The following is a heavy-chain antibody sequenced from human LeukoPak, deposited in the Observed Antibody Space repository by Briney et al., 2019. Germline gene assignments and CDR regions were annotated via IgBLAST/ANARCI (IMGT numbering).Heavy chain of an antibody. CDR2: ISYDGGNK. V-gene: IGHV3-30*04. CDR1: GFTFSSYA. CDR3: ARDRCGGDCYYYGMDV. D-gene: IGHD2-21*01. J-gene: IGHJ6*02. Sequence: GGSLRLSCAASGFTFSSYAMHWVRQAPGKGLEWVAVISYDGGNKYYADSVKGRFTISRDNSKNTLYPQMNSLRAEDTAVYYCARDRCGGDCYYYGMDVWGQGTTVTVSS.